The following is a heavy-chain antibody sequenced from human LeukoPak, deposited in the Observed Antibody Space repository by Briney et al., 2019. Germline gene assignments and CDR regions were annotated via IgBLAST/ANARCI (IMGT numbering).Heavy chain of an antibody. V-gene: IGHV3-21*01. CDR1: GFTFSSYS. J-gene: IGHJ4*01. Sequence: GGSLRLSCAASGFTFSSYSMNWVRQAPGKGLEWVSSISSSSSYIYYADSVKGRFTISRDNAKNSLYLQMNSLRAEDTAVYYCARDGIEAGLYFDLWGQGTLVTVSS. CDR2: ISSSSSYI. D-gene: IGHD6-13*01. CDR3: ARDGIEAGLYFDL.